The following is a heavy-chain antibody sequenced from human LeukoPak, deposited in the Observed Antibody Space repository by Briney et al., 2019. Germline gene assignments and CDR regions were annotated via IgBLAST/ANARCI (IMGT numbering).Heavy chain of an antibody. Sequence: SETLSLTCTVSGGSISSYYWSWIRQPAGKGLEWIGRIDTSGNTNYKPSLKSRVTMSVDTSKNQFSLKLSSVTAADTAVYYCARDLPYYYMDVWGKGTTVTISS. V-gene: IGHV4-4*07. D-gene: IGHD5/OR15-5a*01. J-gene: IGHJ6*03. CDR1: GGSISSYY. CDR2: IDTSGNT. CDR3: ARDLPYYYMDV.